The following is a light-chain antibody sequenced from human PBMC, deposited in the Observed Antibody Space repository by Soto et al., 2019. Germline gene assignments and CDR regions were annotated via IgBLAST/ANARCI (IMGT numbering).Light chain of an antibody. CDR1: QSVSSN. J-gene: IGKJ1*01. V-gene: IGKV3-15*01. CDR3: QQYNNWPRT. Sequence: EIVMTQSPATLSASPGERTTLSCRASQSVSSNLAWYQQKPGQAPRLLIYGASTRATGIPARVSGSGSGTEFTLTISSLQSEDFAVYYCQQYNNWPRTFGQGNKVEIE. CDR2: GAS.